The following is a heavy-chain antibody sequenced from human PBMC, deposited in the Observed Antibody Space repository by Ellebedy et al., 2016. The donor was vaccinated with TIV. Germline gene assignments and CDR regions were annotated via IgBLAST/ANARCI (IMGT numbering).Heavy chain of an antibody. J-gene: IGHJ6*02. CDR1: GYTFTSYG. D-gene: IGHD6-13*01. V-gene: IGHV1-18*01. CDR3: ARDRDSSSWYFGGYYYYGMDV. CDR2: ISAYNGNT. Sequence: AASVKVSCKASGYTFTSYGISWVRQAPGQGLEWMGWISAYNGNTNYSQKFQGRVTITRDTSASTAYMELSSLRSEDTAVYYCARDRDSSSWYFGGYYYYGMDVWGQGTTVTVSS.